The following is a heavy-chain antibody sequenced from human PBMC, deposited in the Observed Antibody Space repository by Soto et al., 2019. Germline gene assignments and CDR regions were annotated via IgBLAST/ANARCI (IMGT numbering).Heavy chain of an antibody. D-gene: IGHD2-2*01. CDR1: SGSVSSHSYY. V-gene: IGHV4-61*01. Sequence: KPSETLSLTCTVSSGSVSSHSYYWSWIRQPPGKGLEWIGYIYYSGSTYYNPSPKSQVTISVDTSKNQFSLKLRSVTAADTAVYYCARTYCSSASCYGLYYFGMDVWGQGTTVTVSS. J-gene: IGHJ6*02. CDR3: ARTYCSSASCYGLYYFGMDV. CDR2: IYYSGST.